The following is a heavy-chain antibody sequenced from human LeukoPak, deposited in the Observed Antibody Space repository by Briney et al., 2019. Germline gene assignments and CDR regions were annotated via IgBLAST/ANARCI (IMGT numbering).Heavy chain of an antibody. J-gene: IGHJ6*03. CDR1: GFTFSSYS. CDR2: ISSSSSYI. D-gene: IGHD2-2*01. V-gene: IGHV3-21*01. CDR3: AGSAGDIVVVPAAPTAYYMDV. Sequence: GESLRLSCAASGFTFSSYSMNWVRQAPGKGLEWVSSISSSSSYIYYADSVKGRFTISRDNAKNSLYLQMNSLRAEDTAVYYCAGSAGDIVVVPAAPTAYYMDVWGKGTTVTVSS.